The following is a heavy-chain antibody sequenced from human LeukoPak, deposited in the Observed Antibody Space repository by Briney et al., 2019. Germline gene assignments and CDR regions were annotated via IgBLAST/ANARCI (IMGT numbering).Heavy chain of an antibody. J-gene: IGHJ4*02. CDR3: AKYSGSYYYPPNWDS. CDR2: ISGSGSST. Sequence: PGGSLRLSCAASGFTFSNYAMTWVRQAPGKGLEWVSGISGSGSSTYYADSVKGRFTLSRDYPKNTLYPQMNSLRAEDTAVYFCAKYSGSYYYPPNWDSWGQGTLVTVSS. V-gene: IGHV3-23*01. CDR1: GFTFSNYA. D-gene: IGHD1-26*01.